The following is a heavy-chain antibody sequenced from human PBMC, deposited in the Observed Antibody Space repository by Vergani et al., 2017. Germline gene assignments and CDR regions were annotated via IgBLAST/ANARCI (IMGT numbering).Heavy chain of an antibody. D-gene: IGHD2-21*02. J-gene: IGHJ4*02. CDR3: AKDGGALVVTALIDY. Sequence: QVQLQQWGAGLLKPSETLSLTCAVYGGSFSGYYWSWIRQPPGKGLEWIGEINHSGSTNYNPSLKSRVTISVDTSKNQFSLKLSSVTAADTAVYYCAKDGGALVVTALIDYWGQGTLVTVSS. V-gene: IGHV4-34*01. CDR2: INHSGST. CDR1: GGSFSGYY.